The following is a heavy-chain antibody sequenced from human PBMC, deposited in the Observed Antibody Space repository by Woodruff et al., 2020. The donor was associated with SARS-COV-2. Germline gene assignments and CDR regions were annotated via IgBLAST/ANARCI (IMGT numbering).Heavy chain of an antibody. CDR3: ARWWHDLSYINY. J-gene: IGHJ4*02. CDR2: WDT. Sequence: WDTDYAVSMRGRVSIKPDTSKNQFSLQLNSVTPDDTAVYYCARWWHDLSYINYWGQGVLVTV. D-gene: IGHD2-15*01. V-gene: IGHV6-1*01.